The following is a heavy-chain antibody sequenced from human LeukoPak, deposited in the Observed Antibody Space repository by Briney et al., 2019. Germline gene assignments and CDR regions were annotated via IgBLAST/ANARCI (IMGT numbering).Heavy chain of an antibody. CDR1: GDSISNYY. J-gene: IGHJ4*02. Sequence: SETLSLTCTVSGDSISNYYWSWIRQPAGKGLEWIGRIYTSGSTNYNPSLKSRVTMSVDTSKNQFSLKLSSVTAADTAVYYCARDNDILTGYDYWGQGTLVTVSS. CDR3: ARDNDILTGYDY. V-gene: IGHV4-4*07. D-gene: IGHD3-9*01. CDR2: IYTSGST.